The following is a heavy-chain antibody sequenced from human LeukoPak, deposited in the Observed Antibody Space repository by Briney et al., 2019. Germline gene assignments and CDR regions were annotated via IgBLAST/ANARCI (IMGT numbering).Heavy chain of an antibody. D-gene: IGHD4-11*01. Sequence: PSETLSLTCTVSGGSISSGSYYWSWIRQPAGKGLEWIGRIYTSGSTNYNPSLKSRVTISLDTSKNQFSLKLSSVTAADTAVYYCARGDYSSSYYYYYYYMDVWGKGTTVTVSS. J-gene: IGHJ6*03. CDR2: IYTSGST. CDR1: GGSISSGSYY. CDR3: ARGDYSSSYYYYYYYMDV. V-gene: IGHV4-61*02.